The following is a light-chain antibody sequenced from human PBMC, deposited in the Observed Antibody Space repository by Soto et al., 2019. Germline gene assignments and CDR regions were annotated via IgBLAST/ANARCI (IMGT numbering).Light chain of an antibody. CDR1: SSDVGDYNY. J-gene: IGLJ2*01. V-gene: IGLV2-14*01. Sequence: QSVLTQPASVSGSPGQSITISCTGTSSDVGDYNYVSWYQQHPDKAPKLMIFEVSSRPSGVSNRFSGSKSGNTASLTISGLQAEDEADYYCSSYTSLNTVIFGGGTKLTVL. CDR3: SSYTSLNTVI. CDR2: EVS.